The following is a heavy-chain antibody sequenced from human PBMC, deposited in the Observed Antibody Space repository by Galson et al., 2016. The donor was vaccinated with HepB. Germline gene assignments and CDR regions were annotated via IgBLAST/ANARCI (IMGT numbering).Heavy chain of an antibody. V-gene: IGHV4-59*01. CDR2: ISNSEGT. CDR1: GGSISRNY. J-gene: IGHJ5*02. D-gene: IGHD4-11*01. Sequence: SETLSLTCTVSGGSISRNYWNWIRQPPGKGLEWIGYISNSEGTKYNPSLKSRVTISADTSKNQFSLQMSSVTAADTAVYYCARDYSNYGYYWFDPWGQGILVTVSS. CDR3: ARDYSNYGYYWFDP.